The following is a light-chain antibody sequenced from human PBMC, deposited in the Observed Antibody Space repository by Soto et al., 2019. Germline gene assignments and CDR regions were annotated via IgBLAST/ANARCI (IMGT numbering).Light chain of an antibody. CDR3: LQNYYYPRT. Sequence: AVRMTQSPSSLSASVGDRVTITCRASRNIRNDLGWYQQRPGKAPKLLIFGASWLQSGVPSRFSGSGSGTDFTLTITSLQPEDFATYYCLQNYYYPRTFGQGTKVEIK. CDR2: GAS. V-gene: IGKV1-6*01. J-gene: IGKJ1*01. CDR1: RNIRND.